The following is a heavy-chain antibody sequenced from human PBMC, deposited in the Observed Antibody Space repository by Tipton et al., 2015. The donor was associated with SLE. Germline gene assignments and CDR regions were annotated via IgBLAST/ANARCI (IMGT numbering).Heavy chain of an antibody. CDR1: GGSISSGYY. CDR2: IYHSGST. V-gene: IGHV4-38-2*02. J-gene: IGHJ3*02. D-gene: IGHD2-21*01. CDR3: ARDNIVVEIAKGAFDI. Sequence: TLSLTCTVSGGSISSGYYWGWIRQPPGKGLEWIGSIYHSGSTYYNPSLTSRGTISVDTSKNQFSLKLSSVTAADTAVYYCARDNIVVEIAKGAFDIWGQGTMVTVSS.